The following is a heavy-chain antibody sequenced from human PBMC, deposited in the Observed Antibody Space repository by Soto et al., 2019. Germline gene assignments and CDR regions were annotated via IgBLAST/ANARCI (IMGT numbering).Heavy chain of an antibody. CDR2: VIPFFNTP. J-gene: IGHJ4*02. CDR3: AAGSAYGGNPLAFLY. CDR1: EDTFDSYA. V-gene: IGHV1-69*01. D-gene: IGHD1-26*01. Sequence: QVQLVQSGAEVKRPGSSVRVSCKASEDTFDSYAISWVRQAPGQGLDWMGGVIPFFNTPNYAKKFQGRVTITADESTGTAYMELSSLRSEDTAMYYCAAGSAYGGNPLAFLYWGQGTLVTVSS.